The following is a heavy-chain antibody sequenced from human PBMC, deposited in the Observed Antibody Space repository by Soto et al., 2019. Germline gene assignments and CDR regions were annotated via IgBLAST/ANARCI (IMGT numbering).Heavy chain of an antibody. J-gene: IGHJ6*02. D-gene: IGHD3-22*01. Sequence: SETLSLTCAVSGASISSSQWWRWVRQPPGKGLEWIGEIYHSGSTNYNPSLRSRVTISVDKSKNQFSLKLSSVTAADTAVYYCGSKTNYYESRGNYKNAMAVGGQGTTV. CDR3: GSKTNYYESRGNYKNAMAV. CDR2: IYHSGST. CDR1: GASISSSQW. V-gene: IGHV4-4*02.